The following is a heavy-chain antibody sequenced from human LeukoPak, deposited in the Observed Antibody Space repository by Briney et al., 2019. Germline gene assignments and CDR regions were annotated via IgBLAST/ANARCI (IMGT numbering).Heavy chain of an antibody. D-gene: IGHD2-15*01. CDR3: ASRVVVVHDAFDI. CDR1: GFTVSSNY. J-gene: IGHJ3*02. V-gene: IGHV3-53*01. CDR2: IYSGGST. Sequence: GGSLRLSCAASGFTVSSNYMSWVRQAPGKGLEWVSVIYSGGSTYYADSVKGRFTISRDNSKNTLYLQMNSLKTEDTAVYYCASRVVVVHDAFDIWGQGTMVTVSS.